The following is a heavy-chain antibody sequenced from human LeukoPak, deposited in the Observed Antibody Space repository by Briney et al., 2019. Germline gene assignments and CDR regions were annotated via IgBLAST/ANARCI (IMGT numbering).Heavy chain of an antibody. CDR3: VRDRGTYRPIDY. CDR2: ITGSSSTI. V-gene: IGHV3-48*04. Sequence: GGSLRRSCAASGFTFSSFSMNWLRQAPGKGLEWVSFITGSSSTIYYADSVKGPFTISRDNAQNSLYLQMNSLRAEDTAIYYCVRDRGTYRPIDYWGQGTLVTVSS. CDR1: GFTFSSFS. J-gene: IGHJ4*02. D-gene: IGHD1-26*01.